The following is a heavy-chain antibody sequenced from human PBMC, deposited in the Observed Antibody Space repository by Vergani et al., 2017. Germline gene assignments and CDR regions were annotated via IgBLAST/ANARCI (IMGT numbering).Heavy chain of an antibody. Sequence: QVQLVESGGGVVQPGRSLRLSCAASGFTFSSYAMHWVRQAPGKGLEWVAVISYDGSNKYYADSVKGRFTISRDNSKNTLYLQMNSLRVEDTAVYYCAKDKGSGSYPDYWGQGTLVTVSS. CDR3: AKDKGSGSYPDY. J-gene: IGHJ4*02. CDR1: GFTFSSYA. V-gene: IGHV3-30-3*01. CDR2: ISYDGSNK. D-gene: IGHD3-10*01.